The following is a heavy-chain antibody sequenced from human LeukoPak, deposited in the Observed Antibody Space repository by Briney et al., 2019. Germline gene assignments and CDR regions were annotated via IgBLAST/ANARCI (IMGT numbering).Heavy chain of an antibody. Sequence: GESLKISCKGSGYTFTNYWIGWVRQVPGKGLEWMGIIYPDDSDTRYSPSFQGQVTISADKSISTAYLQWSSLKASDTAMYYCARRAIFSNYYYYMDVWGKGTTVTVSS. CDR1: GYTFTNYW. CDR3: ARRAIFSNYYYYMDV. CDR2: IYPDDSDT. V-gene: IGHV5-51*01. D-gene: IGHD3-3*01. J-gene: IGHJ6*03.